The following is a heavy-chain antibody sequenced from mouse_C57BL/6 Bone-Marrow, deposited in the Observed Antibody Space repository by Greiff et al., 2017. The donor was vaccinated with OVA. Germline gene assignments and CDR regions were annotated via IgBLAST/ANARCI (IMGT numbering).Heavy chain of an antibody. D-gene: IGHD2-4*01. V-gene: IGHV1-64*01. Sequence: QVQLQQPGAELVKPGASVKLSCKASGYTFTSYWMHWVKQRPGQGLEWIGMIHPNSGSTKYNEKFKSKATLTVDKSSSTAYMQLSSLTSEDSAVYYCARSEGIYYDYAMDYWGQGTSVTVSS. CDR2: IHPNSGST. CDR1: GYTFTSYW. J-gene: IGHJ4*01. CDR3: ARSEGIYYDYAMDY.